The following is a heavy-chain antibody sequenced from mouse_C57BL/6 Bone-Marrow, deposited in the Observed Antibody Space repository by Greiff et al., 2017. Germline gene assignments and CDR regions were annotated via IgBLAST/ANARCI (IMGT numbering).Heavy chain of an antibody. J-gene: IGHJ4*01. CDR1: GYTFTSYW. CDR2: IDPSDSYT. V-gene: IGHV1-50*01. Sequence: QVQLKQSGAELVKPGASVKLSCKASGYTFTSYWMQWVKQRPGQGIEWIGEIDPSDSYTNYNQKFKGKATLTVDTSSSTAYMQLSSLTSEDSAVYYCAREPLLRGMDYWGQGTSVTVSS. CDR3: AREPLLRGMDY. D-gene: IGHD1-2*01.